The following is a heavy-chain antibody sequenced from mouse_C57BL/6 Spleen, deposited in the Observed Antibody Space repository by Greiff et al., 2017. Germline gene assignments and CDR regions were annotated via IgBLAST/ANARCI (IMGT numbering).Heavy chain of an antibody. J-gene: IGHJ2*01. V-gene: IGHV1-22*01. D-gene: IGHD2-4*01. CDR1: GYTFTDYN. CDR2: INPNNGGT. Sequence: EVQLQQSGPELVKPGASVKMSCKASGYTFTDYNMHWVKQSHGKSLEWIGYINPNNGGTSYNQKFKGKATLTVNKSSSTAYMELRSLTSEDSAVYYCARWGLRGDYLDHWGQGTTLTVPS. CDR3: ARWGLRGDYLDH.